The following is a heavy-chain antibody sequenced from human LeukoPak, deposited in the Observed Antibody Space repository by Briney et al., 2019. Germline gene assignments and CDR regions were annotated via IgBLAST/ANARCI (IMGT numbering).Heavy chain of an antibody. J-gene: IGHJ4*02. CDR2: TSSDLNVK. CDR1: GFTFRNYV. D-gene: IGHD3-10*01. V-gene: IGHV3-30-3*01. Sequence: GGSLGLSCAASGFTFRNYVIHWVRQAPGKGLEWVAVTSSDLNVKLYADSVKGGFTISRDNSRSTLYLQMNSLRPEDTAIYYCAREGYYGSGSPLSLYFDYWGQGTLVTVSS. CDR3: AREGYYGSGSPLSLYFDY.